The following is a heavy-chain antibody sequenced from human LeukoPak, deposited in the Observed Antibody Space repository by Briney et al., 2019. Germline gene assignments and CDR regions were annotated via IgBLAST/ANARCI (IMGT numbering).Heavy chain of an antibody. D-gene: IGHD5-24*01. CDR2: IYYSGST. CDR3: ARDRDGTFDY. J-gene: IGHJ4*02. Sequence: SETLCLTCAVYGGSFSGYYWSWIRQPPGKGLEWIGYIYYSGSTNYNPSLKSRVTISVDTSKNQFSLKLSSVTAADTAVYYCARDRDGTFDYWGQGTLVTVSS. CDR1: GGSFSGYY. V-gene: IGHV4-59*01.